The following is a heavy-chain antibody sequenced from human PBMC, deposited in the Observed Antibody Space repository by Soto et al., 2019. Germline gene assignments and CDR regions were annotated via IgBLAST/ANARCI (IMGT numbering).Heavy chain of an antibody. CDR2: INPYSGAT. J-gene: IGHJ6*02. CDR3: ARDSLEYTSTSSYFYGMDV. V-gene: IGHV1-2*02. D-gene: IGHD6-6*01. Sequence: SVKVSCKASGYTFTGYYIHWVRQAPGQGLEWMGWINPYSGATNYAQKFQGRVTMTGVTSISTAYMDLSRLRSDDTAVYYCARDSLEYTSTSSYFYGMDVWGHGTTVTVSS. CDR1: GYTFTGYY.